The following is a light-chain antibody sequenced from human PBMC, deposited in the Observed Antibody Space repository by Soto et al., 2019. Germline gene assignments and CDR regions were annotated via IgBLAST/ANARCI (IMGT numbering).Light chain of an antibody. CDR2: VAS. CDR3: LQHNAYPWT. Sequence: IQVTQAPSSLSASVGGRVTMTCRASQDIGINLGWFQQKPGKAPKRLIYVASSLQSGVPSRFSGSGSGTEFTLTISSLQPEDFASYFCLQHNAYPWTFGQGTKVDIK. J-gene: IGKJ1*01. V-gene: IGKV1-17*01. CDR1: QDIGIN.